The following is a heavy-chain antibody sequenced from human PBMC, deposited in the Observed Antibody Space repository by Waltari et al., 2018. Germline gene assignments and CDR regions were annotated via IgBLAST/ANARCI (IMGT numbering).Heavy chain of an antibody. V-gene: IGHV4-59*01. J-gene: IGHJ3*02. CDR1: GGSISSYY. D-gene: IGHD6-19*01. CDR2: IYYSGST. CDR3: ARGIAVAGTHDAFDI. Sequence: QVQLQESGPGLVKPSETLSLTCTVSGGSISSYYWSWIRQPPGKGLEWIGYIYYSGSTNYNPSLKSRVTISVDTSKNQCSLKLSSVTAADTAVYYCARGIAVAGTHDAFDIWGQGTMVTVSS.